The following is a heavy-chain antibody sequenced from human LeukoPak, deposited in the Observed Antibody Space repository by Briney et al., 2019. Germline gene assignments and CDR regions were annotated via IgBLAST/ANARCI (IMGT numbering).Heavy chain of an antibody. V-gene: IGHV3-74*01. CDR1: GFALSSYW. D-gene: IGHD1-1*01. J-gene: IGHJ4*02. CDR2: INSDGRST. CDR3: ARAKTGTTELLDY. Sequence: PGGSLRLSCAASGFALSSYWMHWVRQAPGQGLVWVSRINSDGRSTSYADSVKGRFTISRDNVKNTLYLQMNSLRDEDTTVYYCARAKTGTTELLDYWGQGTLVTVSS.